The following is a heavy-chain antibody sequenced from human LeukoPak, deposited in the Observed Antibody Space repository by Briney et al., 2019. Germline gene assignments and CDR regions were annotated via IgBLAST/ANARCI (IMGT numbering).Heavy chain of an antibody. Sequence: ASVKVSCKASGYTFTSYDINWVRQATGQGLEWMGWMNPNSGNTGYAQKFQGRVTMTRNTSISTAYMELSSLRSEDTAVCYCARGERRSSTEALGYWGQGTLVTVSS. CDR3: ARGERRSSTEALGY. J-gene: IGHJ4*02. V-gene: IGHV1-8*01. CDR1: GYTFTSYD. D-gene: IGHD6-13*01. CDR2: MNPNSGNT.